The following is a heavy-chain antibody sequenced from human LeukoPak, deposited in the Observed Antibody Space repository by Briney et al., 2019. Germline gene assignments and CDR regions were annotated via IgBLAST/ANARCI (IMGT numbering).Heavy chain of an antibody. D-gene: IGHD3-10*01. CDR3: ARDSMVRGVIIVSHFDY. CDR1: GFTFSSYS. V-gene: IGHV3-21*01. Sequence: GGSMRPSCAASGFTFSSYSMNWVRQAPGKGLEWVSSISSSSSYIYYADSVKGRFTISRDNAKNSLYLQMNSLRAEDTAVYYCARDSMVRGVIIVSHFDYWGQGTLVTVSS. J-gene: IGHJ4*02. CDR2: ISSSSSYI.